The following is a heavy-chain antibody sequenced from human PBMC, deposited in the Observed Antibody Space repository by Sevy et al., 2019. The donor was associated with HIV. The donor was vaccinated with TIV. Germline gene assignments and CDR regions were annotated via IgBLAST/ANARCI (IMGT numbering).Heavy chain of an antibody. Sequence: ASVKVSCKASGGTFSSYAISWVRQAPGQGLEWMGGIIPIFGTANYAQMFQGRVTITADESTSTAYMELSSLRSEDTAVYYCARDSHYSNYGENYYYYMDVWGKGTTVTVS. CDR3: ARDSHYSNYGENYYYYMDV. CDR1: GGTFSSYA. J-gene: IGHJ6*03. CDR2: IIPIFGTA. V-gene: IGHV1-69*13. D-gene: IGHD4-4*01.